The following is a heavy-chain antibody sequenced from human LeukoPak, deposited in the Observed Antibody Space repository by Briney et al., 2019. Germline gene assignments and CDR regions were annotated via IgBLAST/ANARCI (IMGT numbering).Heavy chain of an antibody. V-gene: IGHV3-9*01. CDR1: GFTFDDYA. CDR2: ISWNSGSI. J-gene: IGHJ4*02. D-gene: IGHD1-20*01. CDR3: VPLNWNPPGDFDR. Sequence: GGSLRLSCAASGFTFDDYAMHWVRQAPGKGLEWVSGISWNSGSIGYADSVKGRFTISRDNAKNSLYLQMNSLRVEDTAVYYCVPLNWNPPGDFDRWGQGTLVTVSS.